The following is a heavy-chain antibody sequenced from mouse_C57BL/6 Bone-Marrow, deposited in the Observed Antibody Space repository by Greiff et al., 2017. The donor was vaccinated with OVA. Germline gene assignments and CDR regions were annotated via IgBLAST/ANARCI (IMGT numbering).Heavy chain of an antibody. D-gene: IGHD2-5*01. V-gene: IGHV1-55*01. CDR2: LYPGSGST. CDR1: GYTFTSYW. Sequence: QVQLQQPGAELVKPGASVKMSCKASGYTFTSYWITWVKQRPGQGLEWIGDLYPGSGSTNYTEKFKSKATLTVDTSSSTAYMQLSSLTSEDAAVYYCARDIGYSNCDYWGQGTTLTVSS. J-gene: IGHJ2*01. CDR3: ARDIGYSNCDY.